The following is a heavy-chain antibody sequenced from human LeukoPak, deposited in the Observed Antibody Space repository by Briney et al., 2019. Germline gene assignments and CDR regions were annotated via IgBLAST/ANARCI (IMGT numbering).Heavy chain of an antibody. V-gene: IGHV3-21*01. J-gene: IGHJ4*02. CDR2: ISDSGSNV. D-gene: IGHD6-6*01. Sequence: GGSLRLSCAASGFTFSNYNMDWVRQAPGKGLEWVSSISDSGSNVYYTDSVKGRFTISRDNAKNSLYLQMNSLRAEDTAVYYCAKEGRSSTPGYWGQGTLVTVS. CDR1: GFTFSNYN. CDR3: AKEGRSSTPGY.